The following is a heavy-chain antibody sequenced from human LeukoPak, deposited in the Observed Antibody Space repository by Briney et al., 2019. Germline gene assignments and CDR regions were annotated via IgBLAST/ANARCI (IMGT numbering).Heavy chain of an antibody. V-gene: IGHV3-7*04. Sequence: PGGSLRLSCAASGFTFSSYWMSWVRQAPGKGLEWVASIKQDGSDKYYVDSVKGRFTISRDNSKNTLYLQMNSLRAEDTAVYYCARGSIGYCSGGSCYGVYYYMDVWGKGTTVTVSS. CDR2: IKQDGSDK. CDR3: ARGSIGYCSGGSCYGVYYYMDV. J-gene: IGHJ6*03. CDR1: GFTFSSYW. D-gene: IGHD2-15*01.